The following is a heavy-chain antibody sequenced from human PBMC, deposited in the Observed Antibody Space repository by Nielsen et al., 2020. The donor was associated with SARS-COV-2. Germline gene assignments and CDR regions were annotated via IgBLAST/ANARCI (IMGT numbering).Heavy chain of an antibody. CDR2: INFDGTGT. Sequence: GESLKISCTASGFTFTAYWMHWVRQAPGKGLTWVSHINFDGTGTSYADSVRGRFTISRDNAKSTVYLQMNSLRTEDSAVYYCARDAPGWENNSFDSWGQGTLVIVSS. V-gene: IGHV3-74*01. J-gene: IGHJ5*01. D-gene: IGHD6-19*01. CDR1: GFTFTAYW. CDR3: ARDAPGWENNSFDS.